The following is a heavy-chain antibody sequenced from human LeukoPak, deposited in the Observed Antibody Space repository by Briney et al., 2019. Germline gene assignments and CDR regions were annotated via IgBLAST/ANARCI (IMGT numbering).Heavy chain of an antibody. CDR2: INHSGST. Sequence: SETLSLICAVYGGSFSGYYWSWIRQPPGKGLEWIGEINHSGSTNYNPSLKSRVTISVDTSKNQFSLKLSSVTAADTAVYYCAREGYSSGWYVGTFDYWGQGTLVTVSS. CDR1: GGSFSGYY. CDR3: AREGYSSGWYVGTFDY. D-gene: IGHD6-19*01. V-gene: IGHV4-34*01. J-gene: IGHJ4*02.